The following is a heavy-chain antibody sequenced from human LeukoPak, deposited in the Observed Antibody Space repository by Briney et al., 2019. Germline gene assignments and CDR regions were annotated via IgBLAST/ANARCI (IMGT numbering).Heavy chain of an antibody. J-gene: IGHJ4*02. V-gene: IGHV3-23*01. D-gene: IGHD6-19*01. CDR1: GFTFSSFA. CDR2: ISGSGGLI. Sequence: PGGSLRLSCAASGFTFSSFAMNWVRLAPGKGLEWVSLISGSGGLIYYADSVKGRFTISRDNSKNTLYLQMNSLRAEDTAVYYCAKATPDSSGWYGEDFDYWGQGTLVTVSS. CDR3: AKATPDSSGWYGEDFDY.